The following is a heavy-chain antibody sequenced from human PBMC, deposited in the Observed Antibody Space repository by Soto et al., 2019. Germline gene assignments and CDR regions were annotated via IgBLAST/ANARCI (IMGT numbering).Heavy chain of an antibody. D-gene: IGHD3-3*01. CDR1: GYSFNSYA. J-gene: IGHJ4*02. V-gene: IGHV1-3*01. Sequence: QVQLVQSGAEVKKPGASVKVSCKTSGYSFNSYAIHWVRQAPGQRLVWMGWINAGNGDTKYSQKVQGRVSITRDSSASTAYMELSSVRSEDTAMYYCARGVVDFWSGYYSGDHWGQGTLVTVSS. CDR2: INAGNGDT. CDR3: ARGVVDFWSGYYSGDH.